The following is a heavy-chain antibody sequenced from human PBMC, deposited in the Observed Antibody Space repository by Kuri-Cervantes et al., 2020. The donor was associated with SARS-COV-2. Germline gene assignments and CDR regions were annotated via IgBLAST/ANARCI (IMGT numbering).Heavy chain of an antibody. V-gene: IGHV3-30-3*01. J-gene: IGHJ3*02. D-gene: IGHD3-22*01. CDR2: ISYDGSNK. CDR3: ARETLGPYYYDSSGYQNDAFDI. CDR1: GFTFSSYA. Sequence: GGSLRLSCAASGFTFSSYAMHWVRQAPGKGLEWEAVISYDGSNKYYADSVKGRFTISRDNSKNTLYLQMNSLRDEDTAVYYCARETLGPYYYDSSGYQNDAFDIWGQGTMVTVSS.